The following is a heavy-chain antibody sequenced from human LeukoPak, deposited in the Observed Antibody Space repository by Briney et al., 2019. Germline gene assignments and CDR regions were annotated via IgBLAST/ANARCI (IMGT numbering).Heavy chain of an antibody. Sequence: GGSLRLSCAASGFTFSSYSMNWVRQAPGKGLEWVSSISSSSSYIYYADSVKGRFTISRDNSKNTLYLQMNSLRAEDTAVYYCAKTSYYDILTGYLYYFDYWGQGTLVTVSS. CDR3: AKTSYYDILTGYLYYFDY. CDR2: ISSSSSYI. J-gene: IGHJ4*02. D-gene: IGHD3-9*01. CDR1: GFTFSSYS. V-gene: IGHV3-21*04.